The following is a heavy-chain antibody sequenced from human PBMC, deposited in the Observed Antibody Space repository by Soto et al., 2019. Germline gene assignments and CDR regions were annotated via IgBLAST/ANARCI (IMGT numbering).Heavy chain of an antibody. J-gene: IGHJ5*02. CDR1: GFTFSDYG. CDR2: IWHDGKKI. CDR3: ARGRLRNHDFFDA. V-gene: IGHV3-33*01. D-gene: IGHD3-3*01. Sequence: GGSLRLSCAASGFTFSDYGMHWVRQAPGKGPEWLAVIWHDGKKIYYGDSVRGRFTISRDNSKNTLFLQMNSLRVEDTALYYCARGRLRNHDFFDAWGQGTLVTVSS.